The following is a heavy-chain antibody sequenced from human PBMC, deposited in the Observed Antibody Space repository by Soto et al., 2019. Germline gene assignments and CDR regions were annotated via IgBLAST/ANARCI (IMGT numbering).Heavy chain of an antibody. Sequence: QVQLQQWGAGLLKPSETLSLTCAVSGGSFSGYFWSWIRQPPGKGLEWIGEITQSGSTNDNPSLMSRVAMSVDTSKTQFSLKLSAVTAADTAVYYCARRLGNWYFDLWGRGTLVTVPS. CDR3: ARRLGNWYFDL. CDR2: ITQSGST. J-gene: IGHJ2*01. V-gene: IGHV4-34*01. CDR1: GGSFSGYF. D-gene: IGHD7-27*01.